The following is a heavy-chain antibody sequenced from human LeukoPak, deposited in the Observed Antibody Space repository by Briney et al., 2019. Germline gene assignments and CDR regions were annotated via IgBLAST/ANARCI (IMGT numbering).Heavy chain of an antibody. Sequence: GASVEVSCKASGYIFTAYDLHWVRQAPGQGLEWMGRIIPNSGATNYAQNFQGRVTLTRDTSISTAYMELSRLSPDDTAVYYCARGISGGFDIWGQGTMVTVSS. J-gene: IGHJ3*02. CDR1: GYIFTAYD. V-gene: IGHV1-2*06. CDR2: IIPNSGAT. D-gene: IGHD2-21*01. CDR3: ARGISGGFDI.